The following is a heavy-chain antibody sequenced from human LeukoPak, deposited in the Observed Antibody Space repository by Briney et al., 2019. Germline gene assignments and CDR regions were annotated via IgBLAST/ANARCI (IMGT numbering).Heavy chain of an antibody. J-gene: IGHJ4*02. Sequence: ASVKVSCKASGYTFTGYYIHWVRQAPGQGLEWMGWISPNSGGTNYAQKFQGRVTMTRDTSISTAYMELSRLRYDDAAVYYCASLWFGESVDYWGQGTLVTVSS. D-gene: IGHD3-10*01. V-gene: IGHV1-2*02. CDR3: ASLWFGESVDY. CDR1: GYTFTGYY. CDR2: ISPNSGGT.